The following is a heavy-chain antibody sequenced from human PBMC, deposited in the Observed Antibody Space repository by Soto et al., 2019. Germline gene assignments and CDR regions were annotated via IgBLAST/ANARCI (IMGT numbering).Heavy chain of an antibody. Sequence: PGGSLRLSCAASGFTISNNYMSWVRQAPGKGLEWVSVIYTTCTTYYTDSVKGRFTISRDNSKSTLYLQMNSLRAEDTAVDYCARARDGYNCLYEPTWGRGTLVTVSS. D-gene: IGHD5-12*01. CDR1: GFTISNNY. CDR2: IYTTCTT. J-gene: IGHJ4*02. CDR3: ARARDGYNCLYEPT. V-gene: IGHV3-53*01.